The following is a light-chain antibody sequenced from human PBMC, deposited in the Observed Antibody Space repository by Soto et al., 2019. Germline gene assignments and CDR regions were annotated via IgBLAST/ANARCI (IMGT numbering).Light chain of an antibody. J-gene: IGKJ4*01. V-gene: IGKV1-12*01. CDR3: QQGDSFPFT. CDR2: AAS. CDR1: QDISSW. Sequence: DLHMTQSPSSVSASVGDSVIITCRASQDISSWVAWYQQKPGKAPKLLISAASSLESGVPRRFSGSGSGTDFTLIISSLQPEDFATYFCQQGDSFPFTFGGGTKVEIK.